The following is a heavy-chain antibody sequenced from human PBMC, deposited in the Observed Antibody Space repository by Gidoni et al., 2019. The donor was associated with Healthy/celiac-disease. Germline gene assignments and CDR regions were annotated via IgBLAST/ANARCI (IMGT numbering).Heavy chain of an antibody. CDR3: ARHDLGSGVAATPYYFDY. Sequence: QLQLQESAPGLVKPSETLSLTCTVSGGSISSSSYYWGWIRQPPGKGRELSGRIYYSVSTDYNPSLKSRVTISVDTSKSQFSLKLSSVTAADTAVYYCARHDLGSGVAATPYYFDYWGQGTLVTVAS. J-gene: IGHJ4*02. V-gene: IGHV4-39*01. D-gene: IGHD2-15*01. CDR1: GGSISSSSYY. CDR2: IYYSVST.